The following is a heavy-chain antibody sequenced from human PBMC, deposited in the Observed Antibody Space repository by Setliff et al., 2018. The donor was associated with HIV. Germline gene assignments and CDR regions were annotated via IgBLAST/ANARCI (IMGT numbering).Heavy chain of an antibody. V-gene: IGHV4-34*01. CDR2: ISHGGTT. CDR3: ARVGRDRLVTSGLYFDL. CDR1: GGSFIGYH. Sequence: SETLPLTCRVSGGSFIGYHWSWVRHSPEKGLQWIGEISHGGTTKYNPSLKSLFGMSADTSKSEFSLKMTSVTAADTAVYYCARVGRDRLVTSGLYFDLWGRGTLVTVS. D-gene: IGHD6-19*01. J-gene: IGHJ2*01.